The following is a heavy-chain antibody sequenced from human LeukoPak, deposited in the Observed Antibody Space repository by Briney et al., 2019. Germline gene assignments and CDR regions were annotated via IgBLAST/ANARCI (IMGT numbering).Heavy chain of an antibody. Sequence: GGSLRLSCAASGFTFSSYSMNWVRQAPGKGLEWVPSISSSSSYIYYADSVKGRFTISRDNAKNSLYLQMNSLRAEDTAVYYCARAIVGATGAFDIWGQGTMVTVSS. CDR1: GFTFSSYS. D-gene: IGHD1-26*01. J-gene: IGHJ3*02. CDR3: ARAIVGATGAFDI. CDR2: ISSSSSYI. V-gene: IGHV3-21*01.